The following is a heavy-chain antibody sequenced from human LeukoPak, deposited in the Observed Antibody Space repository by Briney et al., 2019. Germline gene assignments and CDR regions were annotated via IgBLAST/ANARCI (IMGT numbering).Heavy chain of an antibody. V-gene: IGHV3-23*01. J-gene: IGHJ1*01. CDR3: AKDRQRSGWSWLRGFQH. D-gene: IGHD6-19*01. CDR2: ISGSGGST. CDR1: GFTFSSYA. Sequence: GGSLRLSCAASGFTFSSYAMSWVRQAPGKGLEWVSAISGSGGSTYYADSVKGRFTISRDNSKNTLYLQMNSLRAEDTAVYYCAKDRQRSGWSWLRGFQHWGQGTLVTVSS.